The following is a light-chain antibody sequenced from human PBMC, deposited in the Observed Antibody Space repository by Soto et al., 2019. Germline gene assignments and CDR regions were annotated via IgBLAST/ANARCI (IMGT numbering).Light chain of an antibody. J-gene: IGKJ1*01. V-gene: IGKV1-5*01. CDR2: DAS. CDR1: QSISAW. CDR3: QHYETYSST. Sequence: DILMTQSPSTLSASVGDRVTITCRASQSISAWLAWYQQKPGKAPKLLIYDASNLESGVPSRFSGGGSGTDFTLTISSLQPDDSATYYCQHYETYSSTFGQRTKVDIK.